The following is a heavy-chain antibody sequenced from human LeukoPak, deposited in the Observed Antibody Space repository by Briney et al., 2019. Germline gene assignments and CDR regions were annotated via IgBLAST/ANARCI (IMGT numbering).Heavy chain of an antibody. CDR1: GYIFTNFD. V-gene: IGHV1-8*01. J-gene: IGHJ4*02. CDR2: MNSNSGNT. Sequence: GASVKVSCKASGYIFTNFDINWVRQATGQGLEWVGWMNSNSGNTGYGQKFRGRITLTRDTAISTAYMELTSLRSEDTAVYYCARGDYWGQGTLVTVSS. CDR3: ARGDY.